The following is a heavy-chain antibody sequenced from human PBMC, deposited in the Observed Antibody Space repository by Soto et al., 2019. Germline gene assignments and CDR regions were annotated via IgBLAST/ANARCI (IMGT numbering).Heavy chain of an antibody. D-gene: IGHD3-3*02. V-gene: IGHV1-8*01. CDR3: ARYIYGQGFKA. CDR2: MRANSGDT. Sequence: QVQLVQPGAEVRKPGASVKVSCKASGDTFTNFDFTWVRQATGQGLEWIGWMRANSGDTGHAQKFQGRVSMTRDTSMSTAYMELSSLRAEDTAVYYCARYIYGQGFKAWGQGTLVFVSS. J-gene: IGHJ5*02. CDR1: GDTFTNFD.